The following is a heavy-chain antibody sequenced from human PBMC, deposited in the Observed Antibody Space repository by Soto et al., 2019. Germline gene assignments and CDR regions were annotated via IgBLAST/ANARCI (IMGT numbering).Heavy chain of an antibody. CDR1: GFTFSSYA. CDR2: IWYDGNNK. CDR3: ARRAKGGGSSSPP. D-gene: IGHD3-16*01. Sequence: QVQLVESGGGVVQTGRSLTLSCAASGFTFSSYAMHWVRQAPGKGLEWVAAIWYDGNNKYYADSVKGRFTISRDNSKNTLYRKRNGGGPENTGVYYGARRAKGGGSSSPPWGKGTLATVPS. V-gene: IGHV3-33*01. J-gene: IGHJ5*02.